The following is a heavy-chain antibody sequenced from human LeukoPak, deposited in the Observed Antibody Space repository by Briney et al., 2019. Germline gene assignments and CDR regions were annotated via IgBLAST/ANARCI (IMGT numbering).Heavy chain of an antibody. CDR1: GYTFTTYW. CDR3: ARHTGHNYGSYFDY. J-gene: IGHJ4*02. Sequence: GESLKISCKGSGYTFTTYWMAWVRQMPGKGLEWMGIIYPGDSDTRYSPSFQGQVIISADKSITTAYLQWSSLKASDTAMYYCARHTGHNYGSYFDYWGQGTLVTVSS. D-gene: IGHD5-18*01. V-gene: IGHV5-51*01. CDR2: IYPGDSDT.